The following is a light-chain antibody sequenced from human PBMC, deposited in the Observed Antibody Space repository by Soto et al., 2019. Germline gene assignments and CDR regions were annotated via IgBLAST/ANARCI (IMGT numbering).Light chain of an antibody. Sequence: EIVMAQSPATLSVSPGERATLSCRASQSVTSYLLWYQQKRGQAPRLLIYDASNRATGIPARFSGSGSGTDFTLTISSLEPEDFAVYYCQHRMNWPLTLGQGTRLENK. V-gene: IGKV3-11*01. CDR2: DAS. J-gene: IGKJ5*01. CDR3: QHRMNWPLT. CDR1: QSVTSY.